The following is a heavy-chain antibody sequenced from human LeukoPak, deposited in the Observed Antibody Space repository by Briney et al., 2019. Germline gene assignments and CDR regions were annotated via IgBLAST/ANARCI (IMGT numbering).Heavy chain of an antibody. D-gene: IGHD3-22*01. Sequence: GGSLRLSCAASGLTVSSNYMSWVRQAPGKGLEWVSVIYRGGSTYYADSVKGRFTISRDNSKNTLYLQMNSLRAEDTAVYYCARDHYDSSGYYHDYWGQGTLVTVSS. V-gene: IGHV3-53*01. J-gene: IGHJ4*02. CDR3: ARDHYDSSGYYHDY. CDR1: GLTVSSNY. CDR2: IYRGGST.